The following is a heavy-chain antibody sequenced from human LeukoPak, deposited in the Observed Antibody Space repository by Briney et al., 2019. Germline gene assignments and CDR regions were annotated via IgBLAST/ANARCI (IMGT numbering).Heavy chain of an antibody. CDR1: GGTFSSYA. CDR3: ARAGEVDYYGSGSYPLLNWFDP. CDR2: IIPIFGTA. V-gene: IGHV1-69*13. Sequence: ASVKVSCKASGGTFSSYAISWVRQAPGQGLEWMGGIIPIFGTANYAQKFQGRVTITADESTSTAYMELSSLRSEDTAVYHCARAGEVDYYGSGSYPLLNWFDPWGQGTLVTVSS. D-gene: IGHD3-10*01. J-gene: IGHJ5*02.